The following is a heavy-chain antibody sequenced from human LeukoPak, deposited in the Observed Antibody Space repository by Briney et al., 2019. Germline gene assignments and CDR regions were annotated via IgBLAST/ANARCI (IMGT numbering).Heavy chain of an antibody. CDR2: IYYSGST. V-gene: IGHV4-30-4*08. CDR3: ARSDELGLLDP. CDR1: GGSISSGDYY. D-gene: IGHD7-27*01. J-gene: IGHJ5*02. Sequence: PSQTLSLTCTVSGGSISSGDYYWSWIRQPPGKGLEWIGYIYYSGSTYYNPSLKSRVTTSVDTSKNQFSLKLSSVTAADTAVYYCARSDELGLLDPWGQGTLVTVSS.